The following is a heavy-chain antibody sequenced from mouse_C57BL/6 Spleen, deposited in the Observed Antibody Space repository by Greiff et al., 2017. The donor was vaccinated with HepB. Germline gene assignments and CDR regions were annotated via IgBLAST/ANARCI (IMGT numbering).Heavy chain of an antibody. V-gene: IGHV1-82*01. CDR2: IYPGDGDT. J-gene: IGHJ2*01. Sequence: VQLQQSGPELVKPGASVKISCKASGYAFSSSWMNWVKQRPGKGLEWIGRIYPGDGDTNYNGKFKGKATLTADKSSSTAYMQLSSLTSEDSAVYFCAPTAQAYFDYWGQGTTLTVSS. CDR1: GYAFSSSW. CDR3: APTAQAYFDY. D-gene: IGHD3-2*02.